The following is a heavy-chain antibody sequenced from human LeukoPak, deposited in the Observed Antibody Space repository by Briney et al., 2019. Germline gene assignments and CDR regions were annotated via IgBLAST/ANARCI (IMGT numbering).Heavy chain of an antibody. CDR2: IIPIFGTA. CDR1: GGTLSSYA. J-gene: IGHJ6*02. Sequence: SVKVSCKASGGTLSSYAISWVRQAPGQGLEWMGGIIPIFGTANYAQKFQGRVTITADESTSTAYMELSSLRSEDTAVYYCASKVAYGDPVGMDVWGQGTTVTVSS. D-gene: IGHD4-17*01. V-gene: IGHV1-69*13. CDR3: ASKVAYGDPVGMDV.